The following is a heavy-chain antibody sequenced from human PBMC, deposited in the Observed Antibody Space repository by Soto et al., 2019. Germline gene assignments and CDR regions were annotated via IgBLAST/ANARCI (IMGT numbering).Heavy chain of an antibody. CDR1: GCSISSGGYS. J-gene: IGHJ6*02. Sequence: PSETLSLTCAVSGCSISSGGYSWSWIRQPPGKGLEWIGYMYHSGSTYYNPSLKSRVTISIDRSKNQFSLKLSSVTAADTAVYYCARHKDCSGGSCNAVGYHYGLDVWGQGTTVTVSS. D-gene: IGHD2-15*01. V-gene: IGHV4-30-2*01. CDR3: ARHKDCSGGSCNAVGYHYGLDV. CDR2: MYHSGST.